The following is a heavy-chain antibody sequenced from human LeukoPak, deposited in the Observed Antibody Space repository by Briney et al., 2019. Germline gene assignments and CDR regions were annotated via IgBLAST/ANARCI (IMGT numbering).Heavy chain of an antibody. CDR2: VNHSEST. J-gene: IGHJ4*02. Sequence: SETLSLTCAVYGGSFSGYYWSWIRQPPGKGLEWIGEVNHSESTNYNPSLKSRVTISVDTSKNQFSLKLSSVTAADTAVYYCARDRSYDSSGFPFDYWGQGTLVTVSS. CDR3: ARDRSYDSSGFPFDY. CDR1: GGSFSGYY. D-gene: IGHD3-22*01. V-gene: IGHV4-34*01.